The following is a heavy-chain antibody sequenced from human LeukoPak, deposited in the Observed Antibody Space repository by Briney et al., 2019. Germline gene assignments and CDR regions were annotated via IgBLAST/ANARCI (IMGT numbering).Heavy chain of an antibody. V-gene: IGHV3-23*01. D-gene: IGHD2-15*01. J-gene: IGHJ6*02. CDR1: GFTFGNYA. CDR2: ISGSGSNT. CDR3: AKKPAAGYCSGGSCSTYYYYNGMDV. Sequence: PAGSLRLSCAGSGFTFGNYAMSWVRQAPGKGLEWVSTISGSGSNTYYADSVKGRFTISRDNSKNTLYLQMNSLRAEDTAEYYCAKKPAAGYCSGGSCSTYYYYNGMDVWGQGTTVTVSS.